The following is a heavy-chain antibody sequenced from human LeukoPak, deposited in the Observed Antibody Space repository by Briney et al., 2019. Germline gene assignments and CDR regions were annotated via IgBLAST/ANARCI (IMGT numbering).Heavy chain of an antibody. CDR3: ARGWTHVGFDP. V-gene: IGHV4-59*01. J-gene: IGHJ5*02. CDR2: IYFNGST. D-gene: IGHD2-15*01. Sequence: SETLSLTCTVSGGSISNYYWNWIRQPPGKGLEWIGFIYFNGSTKYNPSHESRVTISGDASKKQFFLKLSSATAADTAVYYCARGWTHVGFDPWGQGTLVTVSS. CDR1: GGSISNYY.